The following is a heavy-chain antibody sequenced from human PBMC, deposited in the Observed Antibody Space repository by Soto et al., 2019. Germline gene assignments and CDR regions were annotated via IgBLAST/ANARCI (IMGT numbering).Heavy chain of an antibody. CDR3: ARDLGYYDSSGYFDY. CDR2: ISSSDSII. J-gene: IGHJ4*02. V-gene: IGHV3-11*01. CDR1: GFTFSDSY. D-gene: IGHD3-22*01. Sequence: KAGGSLRLSCAAYGFTFSDSYMSWIRQAPGKGLEWVSYISSSDSIIYYSDSVKGRFIISRDNAKNSLYLQMNSLRAEDTAVYYCARDLGYYDSSGYFDYWGQGTLVTVSS.